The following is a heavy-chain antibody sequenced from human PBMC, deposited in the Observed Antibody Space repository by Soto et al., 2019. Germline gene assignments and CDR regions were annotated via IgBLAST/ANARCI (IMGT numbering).Heavy chain of an antibody. CDR1: GFTFSSYA. Sequence: GGSLRLSCAASGFTFSSYAMSWVRQAPGKGLEWVSAISGSGGSTYYADSVKGRFTISRDNSKNTLYLQMNSLRAEDTAVYYCAKEASTKLGYCTNGVCYDFDYWGQGTLVTVSS. CDR2: ISGSGGST. CDR3: AKEASTKLGYCTNGVCYDFDY. J-gene: IGHJ4*02. V-gene: IGHV3-23*01. D-gene: IGHD2-8*01.